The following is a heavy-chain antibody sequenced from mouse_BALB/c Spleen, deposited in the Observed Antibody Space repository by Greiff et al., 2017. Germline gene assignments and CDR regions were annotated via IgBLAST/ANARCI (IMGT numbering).Heavy chain of an antibody. Sequence: EVKLMESGGGLVQPGGSRKLSCAASGFTFSDYGMAWVRQAPGKGPEWVAFISTLAYSIYYADTVTGRFTISRENAKNTLYLEMSSLRSEDTAMYYCAREEYGNYGYAMDYWGQGTSVTVSS. CDR3: AREEYGNYGYAMDY. J-gene: IGHJ4*01. CDR1: GFTFSDYG. V-gene: IGHV5-15*02. CDR2: ISTLAYSI. D-gene: IGHD2-10*02.